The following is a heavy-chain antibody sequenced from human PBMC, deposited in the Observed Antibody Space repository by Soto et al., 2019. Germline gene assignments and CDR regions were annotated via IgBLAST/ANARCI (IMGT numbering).Heavy chain of an antibody. Sequence: GGSLRLSCVASGITFSNHWMTWLRQAPGKGLEWVANIKPDGSEMYYVDSVKGRFFISRDNTKNSLYPQMNNLRVDNTAVYYCATRPPAETYYGVFDYWGLGTLVTVSS. CDR2: IKPDGSEM. J-gene: IGHJ4*02. V-gene: IGHV3-7*02. CDR3: ATRPPAETYYGVFDY. CDR1: GITFSNHW. D-gene: IGHD3-10*01.